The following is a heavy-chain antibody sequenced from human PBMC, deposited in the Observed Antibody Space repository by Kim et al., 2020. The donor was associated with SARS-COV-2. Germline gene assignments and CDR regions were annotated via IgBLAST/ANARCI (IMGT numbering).Heavy chain of an antibody. Sequence: GGSLRLSCAASGFTFSNAWMSWVRQAPGKGLEWVGRIKSKTDGGTTDYAAPVKGRFTISRDDSKNTLYLQMNSLKTEDTAVYYCTTDTIVVVVAATPGGYWGQGTLVTVSS. V-gene: IGHV3-15*01. J-gene: IGHJ4*02. D-gene: IGHD2-15*01. CDR1: GFTFSNAW. CDR3: TTDTIVVVVAATPGGY. CDR2: IKSKTDGGTT.